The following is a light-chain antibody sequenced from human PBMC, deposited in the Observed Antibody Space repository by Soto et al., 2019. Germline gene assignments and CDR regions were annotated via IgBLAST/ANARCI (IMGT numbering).Light chain of an antibody. J-gene: IGKJ4*02. CDR3: QQYNFGPPPT. V-gene: IGKV3-15*01. CDR2: DAS. Sequence: EIVMTQSPATLSVSTGDRATLSCRASQSVNSNLAWYRQKPGKAPRLLISDASTRATGVPARFSGSGSGTEFSITIISIQHDDAVISYCQQYNFGPPPTFGGGTKVEIK. CDR1: QSVNSN.